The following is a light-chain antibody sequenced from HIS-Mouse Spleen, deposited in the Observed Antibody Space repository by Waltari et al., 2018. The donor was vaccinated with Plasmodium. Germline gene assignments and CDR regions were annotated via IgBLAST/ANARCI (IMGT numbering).Light chain of an antibody. J-gene: IGKJ3*01. V-gene: IGKV3-15*01. CDR1: QSVSST. CDR3: QQYNNWSFT. Sequence: EIVMTQSPATLSVSPGERATLSCRASQSVSSTLAWYQQKPGQAPRLLIYGASTRATGIPARFSGSGSVTEFTLTISSLQSEEFAVYYCQQYNNWSFTFGPGTKVDIK. CDR2: GAS.